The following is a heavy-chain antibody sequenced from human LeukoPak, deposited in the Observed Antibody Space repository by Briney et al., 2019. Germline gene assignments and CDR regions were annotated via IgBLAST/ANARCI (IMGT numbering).Heavy chain of an antibody. D-gene: IGHD3-3*01. J-gene: IGHJ4*02. CDR1: GFTFSSYG. Sequence: GRSLRLSCAASGFTFSSYGMHWVRQAPGKGLEWVAVISYDGSNKYYADSVKGRFTISRDNSKNTLYLQMNSLRAEDTAVYYCAKDLYHDFWSGYYPLDYWGQGTLVTVSS. CDR2: ISYDGSNK. V-gene: IGHV3-30*18. CDR3: AKDLYHDFWSGYYPLDY.